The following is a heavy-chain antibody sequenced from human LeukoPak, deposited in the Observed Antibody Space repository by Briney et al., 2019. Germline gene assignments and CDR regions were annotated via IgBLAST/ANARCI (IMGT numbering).Heavy chain of an antibody. J-gene: IGHJ4*02. Sequence: PGRSLRLSCAASGFTFSSYGMHWVRQAPGKGLEWVAVIWYDGSNKYYADSVKGRFTISRDNSKNTLYLQMNSLRAEDTAAYYCARGAYRRYCSSTSCYGFDYWGQGTLVTVSS. V-gene: IGHV3-33*01. CDR1: GFTFSSYG. D-gene: IGHD2-2*01. CDR3: ARGAYRRYCSSTSCYGFDY. CDR2: IWYDGSNK.